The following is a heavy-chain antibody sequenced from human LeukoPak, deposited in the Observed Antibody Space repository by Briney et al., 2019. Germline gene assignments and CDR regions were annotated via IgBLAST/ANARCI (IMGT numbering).Heavy chain of an antibody. J-gene: IGHJ3*02. CDR3: ARAPLSPGGYSYGYNAFDI. CDR1: GYTFTGYY. Sequence: GASVKVSCKASGYTFTGYYMHWVRQAPGQGLEWMGWINPNSGGTNYAQKFQGWVTMTRDTSISTAYMELSRLRSDDTAVYYCARAPLSPGGYSYGYNAFDIWGQGTMVTVSS. CDR2: INPNSGGT. V-gene: IGHV1-2*04. D-gene: IGHD5-18*01.